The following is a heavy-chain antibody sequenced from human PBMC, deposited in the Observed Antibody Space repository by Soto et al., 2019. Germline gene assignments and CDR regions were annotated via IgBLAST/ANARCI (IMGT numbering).Heavy chain of an antibody. CDR2: IRSTSTTI. CDR1: GFTFSSYN. D-gene: IGHD2-15*01. CDR3: ARLPWSPSGASDY. Sequence: GGSLRLSCAASGFTFSSYNMNWVRQAPGKGLEWVSYIRSTSTTIYYADSVKGRFTISRDNAKNSLYLQMNSLRAEDTAVYYCARLPWSPSGASDYWGQGTLVTVSS. J-gene: IGHJ4*02. V-gene: IGHV3-48*01.